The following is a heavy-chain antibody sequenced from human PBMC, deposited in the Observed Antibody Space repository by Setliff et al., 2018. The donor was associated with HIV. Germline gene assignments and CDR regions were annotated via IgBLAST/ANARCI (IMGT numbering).Heavy chain of an antibody. CDR1: GGSIVSSSYY. CDR3: ARQGLTMNRGVPAPILYYFDY. J-gene: IGHJ4*02. D-gene: IGHD3-10*01. CDR2: MYYRGTT. Sequence: SETLSLTCTVSGGSIVSSSYYWGWIRQPPGKGLEWIGTMYYRGTTYNNPSLKSRVTFSADTSKNQFSLNLNSVTVTDTAVYYCARQGLTMNRGVPAPILYYFDYWGPGILVTVSS. V-gene: IGHV4-39*01.